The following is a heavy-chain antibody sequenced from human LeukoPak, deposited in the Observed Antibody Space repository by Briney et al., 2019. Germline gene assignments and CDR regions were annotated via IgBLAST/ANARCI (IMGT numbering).Heavy chain of an antibody. CDR3: ARDRGAYYYGSGYYYYGMDV. CDR1: GYTFTGYY. CDR2: INPNSGGT. J-gene: IGHJ6*02. V-gene: IGHV1-2*04. Sequence: ASVKVSCEASGYTFTGYYMHWVRQAPGQGLEWMGWINPNSGGTNYAQKFQGWVTMTRDTSISTAYMELSRLRSDDTAVYYCARDRGAYYYGSGYYYYGMDVWGQGTTVTVSS. D-gene: IGHD3-10*01.